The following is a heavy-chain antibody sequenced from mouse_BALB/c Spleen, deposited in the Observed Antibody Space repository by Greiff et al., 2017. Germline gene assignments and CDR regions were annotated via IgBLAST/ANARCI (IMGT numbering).Heavy chain of an antibody. D-gene: IGHD2-14*01. CDR1: GFNIKDYY. J-gene: IGHJ2*01. Sequence: EVQLQQSGAELVRPGALVKLSCKASGFNIKDYYMHWVKQRPEQGLEWIGWIDPEDGETKYAPKFQGKATITADTSSNTAYLQLSSLTSEDTAVYYCASSAYYRYDQYYFDYWGQGTTLTVSS. V-gene: IGHV14-1*02. CDR3: ASSAYYRYDQYYFDY. CDR2: IDPEDGET.